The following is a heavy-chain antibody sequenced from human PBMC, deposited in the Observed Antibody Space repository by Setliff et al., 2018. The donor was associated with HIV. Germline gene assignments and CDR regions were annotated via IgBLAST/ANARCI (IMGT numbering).Heavy chain of an antibody. D-gene: IGHD2-2*01. V-gene: IGHV4-39*07. CDR1: GGSTRRSDYS. CDR2: IYYSGNT. Sequence: SETLSLTCNVSGGSTRRSDYSWGWIRQPPGKGLEWIGNIYYSGNTYYNPSLKSRVIISVDTSRNQFSLKLSSVTAADTAMYYCVRDGTQCSRTTCINWVDPWGQGTLVTV. J-gene: IGHJ5*02. CDR3: VRDGTQCSRTTCINWVDP.